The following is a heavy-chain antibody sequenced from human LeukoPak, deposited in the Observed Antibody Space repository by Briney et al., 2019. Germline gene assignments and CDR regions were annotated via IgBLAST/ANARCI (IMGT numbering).Heavy chain of an antibody. J-gene: IGHJ4*02. V-gene: IGHV3-30*04. Sequence: PGGSLRLSCAASEFTFSSYVMHWVRQAPGKGLEWVAVISYDGSNKYYADSVKGRFTISRDNFKNTLYLQMNSLRAEDTAVYYCARGENYYDTSGRTYYFDYWGQGTLVTVSS. CDR1: EFTFSSYV. CDR3: ARGENYYDTSGRTYYFDY. D-gene: IGHD3-22*01. CDR2: ISYDGSNK.